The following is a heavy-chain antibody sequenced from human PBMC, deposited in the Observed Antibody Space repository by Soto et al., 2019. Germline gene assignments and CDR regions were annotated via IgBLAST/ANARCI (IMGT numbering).Heavy chain of an antibody. CDR1: GDSVSSTSAA. V-gene: IGHV6-1*01. CDR2: TYYRSKWYS. J-gene: IGHJ4*02. CDR3: ARGSYYSGWV. D-gene: IGHD6-19*01. Sequence: QVQLQQSGPGLVQPSQTLSLTCAISGDSVSSTSAAWSWIRQSPSRGLEWLGRTYYRSKWYSDYAVSLKSRITINPETSKNQFSLQLNSVTPEDTAVYYCARGSYYSGWVWGQGTLVTVSS.